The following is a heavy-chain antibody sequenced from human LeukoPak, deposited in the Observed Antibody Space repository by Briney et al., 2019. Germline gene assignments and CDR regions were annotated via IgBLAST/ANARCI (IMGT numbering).Heavy chain of an antibody. J-gene: IGHJ4*02. CDR3: AREAWFGELSYFDY. CDR2: IIPIFGTA. D-gene: IGHD3-10*01. V-gene: IGHV1-69*05. Sequence: SVKVSCKASGGTFSSYAISWVRQAPGQGLEWMGGIIPIFGTANYAQKFQGRVTITTDESTGTAYMELSSLRSEDTAVYYCAREAWFGELSYFDYWGQGTLVTVSS. CDR1: GGTFSSYA.